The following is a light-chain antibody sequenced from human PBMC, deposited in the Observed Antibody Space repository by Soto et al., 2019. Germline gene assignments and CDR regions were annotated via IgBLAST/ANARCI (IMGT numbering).Light chain of an antibody. V-gene: IGKV3D-15*01. J-gene: IGKJ2*01. CDR3: QPYNNWPT. CDR1: QSVSSN. CDR2: GAS. Sequence: EIVMTQSPSTLSVSPGERATLSCRASQSVSSNLAWYQQKPGQAPRLLIYGASTRATGIPARFSGSGSGTEFTLPISRLQSEDFAVYYCQPYNNWPTFGQGTKLEIK.